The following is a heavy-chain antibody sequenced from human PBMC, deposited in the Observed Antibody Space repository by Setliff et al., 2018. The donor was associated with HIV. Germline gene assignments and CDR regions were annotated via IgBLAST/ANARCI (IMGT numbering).Heavy chain of an antibody. J-gene: IGHJ4*02. CDR3: SRVFSSSWYGIDC. CDR1: GFTYSNYA. V-gene: IGHV3-30*01. Sequence: GGSLRLSCAASGFTYSNYAMHWVRQAPGKGLEWMAVISYDGSHISYADSVKGRFTISRDNSKNTLYLQMTSLRTEDTAVYYFSRVFSSSWYGIDCWGREPWSPSPQ. CDR2: ISYDGSHI. D-gene: IGHD6-13*01.